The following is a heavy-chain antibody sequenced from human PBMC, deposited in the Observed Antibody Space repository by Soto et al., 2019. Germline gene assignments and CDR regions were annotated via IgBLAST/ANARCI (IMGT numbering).Heavy chain of an antibody. J-gene: IGHJ6*02. V-gene: IGHV4-34*01. D-gene: IGHD3-3*01. CDR3: AREYYDFWSGYRYYYGMDV. CDR1: GESFSGYY. Sequence: PSETLSLTCAVYGESFSGYYWSWIRQPPGKGLEWIGEINHSGSTNYNPSLKSRVTISVDTSKNQFSLKLSSVTAADTAVYYCAREYYDFWSGYRYYYGMDVWGQGTTVTVSS. CDR2: INHSGST.